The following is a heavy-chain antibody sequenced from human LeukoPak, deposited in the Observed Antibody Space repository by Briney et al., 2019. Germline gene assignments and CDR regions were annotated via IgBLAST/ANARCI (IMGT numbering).Heavy chain of an antibody. CDR2: IIPIFGTA. J-gene: IGHJ4*02. Sequence: SVKVSWKASGGTFSSYAISWVRQAPGQGLEWMGGIIPIFGTANYAQKFQGRVTITTDESTSTAYMELSSLRSEDTAVYYCAREVYSSSSEGYYFDYWGQGTLVTVSS. V-gene: IGHV1-69*05. CDR1: GGTFSSYA. D-gene: IGHD6-6*01. CDR3: AREVYSSSSEGYYFDY.